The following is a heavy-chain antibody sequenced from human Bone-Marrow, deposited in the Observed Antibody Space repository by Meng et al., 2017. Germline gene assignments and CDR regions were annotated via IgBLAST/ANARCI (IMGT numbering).Heavy chain of an antibody. J-gene: IGHJ3*02. CDR1: GGSISSYY. Sequence: SETLSLTCTVSGGSISSYYWSWIRQPAGKGLEWIGRIYTSGSTNYNPSLKSRVTMSVDTSKNQFSLKLSPVTAADTAVYYCARLLTMVRGAHDAFDIWGQGTMVTVSS. CDR3: ARLLTMVRGAHDAFDI. CDR2: IYTSGST. D-gene: IGHD3-10*01. V-gene: IGHV4-4*07.